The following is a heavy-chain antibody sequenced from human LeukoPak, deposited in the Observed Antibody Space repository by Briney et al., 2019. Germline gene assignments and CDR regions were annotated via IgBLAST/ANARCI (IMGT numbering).Heavy chain of an antibody. CDR3: AKEGYYSGYDSLSPYFDY. Sequence: GGSLRLSCAASGFTFSSYAMSWVRQAPGKGLERVSAISGSGGSTYYADSVKGRFTISRDNSKNTLYLQMNSLRAEDTAVYYCAKEGYYSGYDSLSPYFDYWGQGTLVTVSS. D-gene: IGHD5-12*01. V-gene: IGHV3-23*01. J-gene: IGHJ4*02. CDR1: GFTFSSYA. CDR2: ISGSGGST.